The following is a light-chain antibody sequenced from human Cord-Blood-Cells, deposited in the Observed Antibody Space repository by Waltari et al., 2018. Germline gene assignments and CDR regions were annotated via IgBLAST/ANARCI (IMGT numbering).Light chain of an antibody. CDR1: SSNIGAGYD. Sequence: QSVLPQPPYASGAPGPRVTISCTGSSSNIGAGYDVPWYQQLPGTAPKLLIYGNSNRPSGVPDRFSGAKSGTSASLAITGLQAEDEADYYCQSYDSSLSGSVFGGGTKLTVL. V-gene: IGLV1-40*01. CDR2: GNS. J-gene: IGLJ2*01. CDR3: QSYDSSLSGSV.